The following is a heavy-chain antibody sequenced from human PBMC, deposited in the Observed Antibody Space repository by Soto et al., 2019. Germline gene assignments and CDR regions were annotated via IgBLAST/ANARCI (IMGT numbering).Heavy chain of an antibody. CDR2: INHSGST. CDR3: ARGKAYSSVGRWFDP. D-gene: IGHD6-19*01. J-gene: IGHJ5*02. V-gene: IGHV4-34*01. CDR1: GGSFSGYY. Sequence: QVQLQQWGAGLLKPSETLSLTCAVYGGSFSGYYWSWIRQPPGKGLEWIGEINHSGSTNYNPSLKGRVTISVGTSKNQVALKLSSVTAADTAVYYCARGKAYSSVGRWFDPWGQGTLVTVSS.